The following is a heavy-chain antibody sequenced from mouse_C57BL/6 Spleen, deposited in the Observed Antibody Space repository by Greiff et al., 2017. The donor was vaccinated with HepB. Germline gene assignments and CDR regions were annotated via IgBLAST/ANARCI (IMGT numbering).Heavy chain of an antibody. CDR3: AREGPITTVPYYFDY. V-gene: IGHV3-6*01. CDR1: GYSITSGYY. J-gene: IGHJ2*01. Sequence: EVQLQQSGPGLVKPSQSLSLTCSVTGYSITSGYYWNWIRQFPGNKLEWMGYISYDGSNNYNPSLKNRISITRDTSKNQFFLKLNSVTTEDTATYYCAREGPITTVPYYFDYWGQGTTLTVSS. D-gene: IGHD1-1*01. CDR2: ISYDGSN.